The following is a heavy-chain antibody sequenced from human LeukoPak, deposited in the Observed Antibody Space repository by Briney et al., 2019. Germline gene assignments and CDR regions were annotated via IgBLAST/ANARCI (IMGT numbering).Heavy chain of an antibody. CDR2: IYYSGST. J-gene: IGHJ4*02. V-gene: IGHV4-59*01. Sequence: SETLSLTCTVSGGSISSYYWSWIRQPPGKGLEWIGYIYYSGSTNYNPSLKSRVTISVDTSKNQFSLKLSSVTAADTAAYYCARWGYDSSGYYLFDYWGQGTLVTVSS. D-gene: IGHD3-22*01. CDR3: ARWGYDSSGYYLFDY. CDR1: GGSISSYY.